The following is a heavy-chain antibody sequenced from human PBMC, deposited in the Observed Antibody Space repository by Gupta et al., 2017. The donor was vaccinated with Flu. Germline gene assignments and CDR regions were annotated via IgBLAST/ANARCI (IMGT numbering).Heavy chain of an antibody. CDR2: INPSGGST. CDR1: GYTFTSHY. D-gene: IGHD5-12*01. CDR3: ARVELDEWLRLGAGAFDI. J-gene: IGHJ3*02. Sequence: QVQLVQSGAEVKKPGASVKVSCKASGYTFTSHYMHWVRQAPGQGLEWMGIINPSGGSTSYAQKFQGRVTMTRDTSTSTVYMELSSLRSEDTAVYYCARVELDEWLRLGAGAFDIWGQGTMVTVSS. V-gene: IGHV1-46*01.